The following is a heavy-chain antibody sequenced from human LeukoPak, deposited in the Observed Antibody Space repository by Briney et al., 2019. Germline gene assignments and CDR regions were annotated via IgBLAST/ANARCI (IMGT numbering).Heavy chain of an antibody. J-gene: IGHJ4*02. CDR2: ISDEGSNK. D-gene: IGHD6-19*01. CDR3: AKDVAALRTDRFDY. V-gene: IGHV3-30*18. CDR1: GFTFSSHG. Sequence: GGSLRLSCAASGFTFSSHGMHWGRQTPGEGLEWVGVISDEGSNKKYADSVKGRFTISRDNSKNTLYMQMNTLRPEDTAVYYCAKDVAALRTDRFDYWGQGTLVTVSS.